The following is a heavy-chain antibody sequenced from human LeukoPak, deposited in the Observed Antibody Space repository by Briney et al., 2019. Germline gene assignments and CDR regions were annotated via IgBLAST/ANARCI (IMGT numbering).Heavy chain of an antibody. CDR1: XXTFSSYS. CDR2: ISSSSSYI. CDR3: ARVYLPNYYYYYMDV. Sequence: GGSLRLSCAASXXTFSSYSMNWVRQAPGKGLEWVSSISSSSSYIYYADSVKGRFTIPRDNAKNSLYLQMNSLRAEDTAVYYCARVYLPNYYYYYMDVWGKGTTVTVSS. D-gene: IGHD2-2*01. J-gene: IGHJ6*03. V-gene: IGHV3-21*01.